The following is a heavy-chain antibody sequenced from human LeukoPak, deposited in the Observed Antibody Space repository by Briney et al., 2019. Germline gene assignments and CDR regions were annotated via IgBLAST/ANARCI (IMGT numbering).Heavy chain of an antibody. Sequence: ASVKVSCKASGYTFTSYGIRWVRQAPGQGLEWMGWISAYNGNTNYAQKLQGRVTMTTDTSTSTAYMELRSLRSDDTAVYYCARVTGDPDYYYYMDVWGKGTTVTVSS. CDR2: ISAYNGNT. D-gene: IGHD1-14*01. J-gene: IGHJ6*03. V-gene: IGHV1-18*01. CDR1: GYTFTSYG. CDR3: ARVTGDPDYYYYMDV.